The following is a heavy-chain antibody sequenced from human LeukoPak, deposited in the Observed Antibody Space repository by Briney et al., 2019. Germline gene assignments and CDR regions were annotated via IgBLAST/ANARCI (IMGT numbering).Heavy chain of an antibody. Sequence: GGSLRLSCAASGFTFDDYAMHWVCQAPGKGLVWVSRINSDGSSTSYADSVKGRFTISRDNAKNTLYLQMNSLRAEDTAVYYCARDLHAPPLVDYWGQGTLVTVSS. J-gene: IGHJ4*02. V-gene: IGHV3-74*01. CDR3: ARDLHAPPLVDY. D-gene: IGHD2-2*01. CDR1: GFTFDDYA. CDR2: INSDGSST.